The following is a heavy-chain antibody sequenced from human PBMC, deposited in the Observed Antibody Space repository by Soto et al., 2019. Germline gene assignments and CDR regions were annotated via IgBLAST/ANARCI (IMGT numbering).Heavy chain of an antibody. Sequence: ASVKVSCTASGYTFTSYYMHWVRQATGQGLEWMGIINPSGGSTSYAQKFQGRVTMTRDTSTSTVYMELSSLRSEDTAVYYCASVGATRGYDAFDIWGQGTMVTVSS. J-gene: IGHJ3*02. V-gene: IGHV1-46*01. CDR3: ASVGATRGYDAFDI. CDR1: GYTFTSYY. CDR2: INPSGGST. D-gene: IGHD1-26*01.